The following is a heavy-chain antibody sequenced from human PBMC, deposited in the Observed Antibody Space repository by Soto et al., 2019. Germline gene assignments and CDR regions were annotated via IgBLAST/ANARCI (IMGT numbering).Heavy chain of an antibody. D-gene: IGHD2-8*01. J-gene: IGHJ5*02. CDR3: ARGPARDVTWGLVYAMLGWFDP. CDR2: IIPIFGTA. V-gene: IGHV1-69*12. CDR1: GGTFSSYA. Sequence: QVQLVQSGAEVKKPGSSVKVSCKASGGTFSSYAISWVRQAPGHGLEWMGGIIPIFGTANYAQKFQGRVTITADESTSTAYMELSSLRSEDTAVYYCARGPARDVTWGLVYAMLGWFDPWGQGTLVTVSS.